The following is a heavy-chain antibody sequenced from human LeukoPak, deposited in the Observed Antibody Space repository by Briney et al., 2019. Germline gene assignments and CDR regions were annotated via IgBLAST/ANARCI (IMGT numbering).Heavy chain of an antibody. CDR1: GGTFSSYA. CDR2: IIPILGIA. V-gene: IGHV1-69*04. CDR3: ARVIRDCSSTSCYLYYYYYYYMDV. J-gene: IGHJ6*03. Sequence: ASVKVSCKASGGTFSSYAISWVRQAPGQGLEWMGRIIPILGIANYAQKFQGRVTITADKSTSTAYMELSSLRSEDTAVYYCARVIRDCSSTSCYLYYYYYYYMDVWGKGTTVTVSS. D-gene: IGHD2-2*01.